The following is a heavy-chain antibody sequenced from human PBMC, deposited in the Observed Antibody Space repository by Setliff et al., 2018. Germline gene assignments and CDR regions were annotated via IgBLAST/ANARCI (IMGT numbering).Heavy chain of an antibody. Sequence: PGGSLRLSCVASGFTFSRYWMSWVRQAPGKGLEWVANIKEDGSEKYYMDSVKGRFTISRDNAKKSLYLQMNSLRAEDTAVYYCACPDILTGLSDYWGQGTLVTVSS. V-gene: IGHV3-7*01. J-gene: IGHJ4*02. CDR3: ACPDILTGLSDY. D-gene: IGHD3-9*01. CDR2: IKEDGSEK. CDR1: GFTFSRYW.